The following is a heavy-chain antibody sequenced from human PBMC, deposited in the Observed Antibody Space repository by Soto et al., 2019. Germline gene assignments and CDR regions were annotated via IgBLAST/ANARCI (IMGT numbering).Heavy chain of an antibody. V-gene: IGHV4-30-4*01. D-gene: IGHD2-21*01. Sequence: KPSETLSLTCTVSGGSISSGDYYWSWIRQPPGKGLEWIGYIYYSGSTYYNPSPKSRVTISVDTSKNQFSLKLSSVTAADTAVYYCARDRGDYSTSGNWFDPWGQGTLVTVS. CDR1: GGSISSGDYY. CDR3: ARDRGDYSTSGNWFDP. J-gene: IGHJ5*02. CDR2: IYYSGST.